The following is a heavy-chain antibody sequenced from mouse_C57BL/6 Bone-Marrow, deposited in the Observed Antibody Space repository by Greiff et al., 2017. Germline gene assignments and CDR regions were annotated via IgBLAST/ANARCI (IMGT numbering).Heavy chain of an antibody. J-gene: IGHJ4*01. D-gene: IGHD2-2*01. V-gene: IGHV5-4*01. CDR3: AREWGAHLLWLRWAMDY. Sequence: EVNVVESGGGLVKPGGSLKLSCAASGFTFSSYAMSWVRQTPEKRLEWVATISDGGSYTYYPDNVQGRFTISRDNAKNNLYLQMSHLKSYDTAMYYCAREWGAHLLWLRWAMDYWGQGTSVTVSS. CDR1: GFTFSSYA. CDR2: ISDGGSYT.